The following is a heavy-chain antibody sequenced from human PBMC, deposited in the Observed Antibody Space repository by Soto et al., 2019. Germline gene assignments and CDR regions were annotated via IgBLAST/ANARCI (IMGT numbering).Heavy chain of an antibody. CDR2: IYYSGST. CDR3: ARERLGYYGMDV. V-gene: IGHV4-31*03. Sequence: QVQLQESRPGLVKPSQTLSLTCTVSGGSISSGGYYWSWIRQHPGKGLEWIGYIYYSGSTYYNPSLRSRVTISVDTSKNQFSLKLSSVTAADTAVYYCARERLGYYGMDVWGQGTTVTVSS. CDR1: GGSISSGGYY. J-gene: IGHJ6*02. D-gene: IGHD6-19*01.